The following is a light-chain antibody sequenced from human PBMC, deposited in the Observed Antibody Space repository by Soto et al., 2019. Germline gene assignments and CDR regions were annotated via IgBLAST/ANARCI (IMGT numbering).Light chain of an antibody. CDR3: ASWDDSLSGYV. Sequence: QSVLTQPPSASGNPEQRLTISCSGSTSNILRNYVYWYRQLPGTAPRLLISMNDQRPSGVPDRFSGSKSGTSASLAISGLRSEDEADYYCASWDDSLSGYVFGTGTKLTVL. V-gene: IGLV1-47*01. CDR1: TSNILRNY. J-gene: IGLJ1*01. CDR2: MND.